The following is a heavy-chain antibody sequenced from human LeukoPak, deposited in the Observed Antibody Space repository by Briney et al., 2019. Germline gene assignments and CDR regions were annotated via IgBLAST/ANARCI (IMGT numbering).Heavy chain of an antibody. J-gene: IGHJ4*02. V-gene: IGHV1-18*01. D-gene: IGHD3-16*01. Sequence: ASVKVSCKASGYTFTNYGINWLRQAPGQGLEWMGWISAYNGNTNYAQRLQGRVTMTTDTSTSTAYMELRSLRSDDTAVYYCARVRYRLAETYIDYWGQGTLVTVSS. CDR1: GYTFTNYG. CDR2: ISAYNGNT. CDR3: ARVRYRLAETYIDY.